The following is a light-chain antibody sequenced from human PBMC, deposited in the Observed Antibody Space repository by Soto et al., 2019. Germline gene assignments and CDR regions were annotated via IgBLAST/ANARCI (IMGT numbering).Light chain of an antibody. CDR1: QSISSY. J-gene: IGKJ4*01. CDR2: AAS. Sequence: DIQMAQSPSSLSASVVGRVTITCRASQSISSYLNWCQQKPGKAPKLLIYAASTLQSGVPSRFSGSGSGTDFTLTISSLQPEDFATYFCQHGYSTPLTFGGGTKVDIK. V-gene: IGKV1-39*01. CDR3: QHGYSTPLT.